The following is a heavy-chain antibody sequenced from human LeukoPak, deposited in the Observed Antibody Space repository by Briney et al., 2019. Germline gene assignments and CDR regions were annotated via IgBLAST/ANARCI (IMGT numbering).Heavy chain of an antibody. J-gene: IGHJ4*02. CDR2: ISHSSRNT. CDR1: GFTFSIYS. V-gene: IGHV3-21*01. D-gene: IGHD1-14*01. CDR3: ARDMNLGY. Sequence: GGSLRLSCAASGFTFSIYSMNWVRQAPGKGLEWVSSISHSSRNTYYADSVKGRFTISRDNAKNSLYLQMNSRRAEDTAAYYCARDMNLGYWGQGTLVTVSS.